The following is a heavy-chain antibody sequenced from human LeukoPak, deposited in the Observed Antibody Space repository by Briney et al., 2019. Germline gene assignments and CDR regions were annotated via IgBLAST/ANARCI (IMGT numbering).Heavy chain of an antibody. Sequence: SGGSLRLSCAASGFTFSSYWMHWVRQAPGKGLVWVSRVNSDGSGTTYADSVKGRFTISRDNAKNTLYLQMNSLRAEDTAVYYCAKEIQQWLVAPDAFDIWGQGTMVTVSS. V-gene: IGHV3-74*01. D-gene: IGHD6-19*01. J-gene: IGHJ3*02. CDR3: AKEIQQWLVAPDAFDI. CDR1: GFTFSSYW. CDR2: VNSDGSGT.